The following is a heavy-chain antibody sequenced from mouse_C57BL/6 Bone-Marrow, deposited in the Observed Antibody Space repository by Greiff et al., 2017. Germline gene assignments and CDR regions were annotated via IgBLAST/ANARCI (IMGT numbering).Heavy chain of an antibody. J-gene: IGHJ3*01. V-gene: IGHV1-4*01. CDR3: ARGNWDVEFAY. CDR2: INPSSGYT. CDR1: GYTFTSYT. Sequence: QVQLQQSGAELARPGASVKMSCKASGYTFTSYTMHWVKQRPGQGLEWIGYINPSSGYTKYNQKFKDKATLTADKSSSTAYMQLSSLTSEDSAVYYCARGNWDVEFAYWGQGTLVTVSA. D-gene: IGHD4-1*01.